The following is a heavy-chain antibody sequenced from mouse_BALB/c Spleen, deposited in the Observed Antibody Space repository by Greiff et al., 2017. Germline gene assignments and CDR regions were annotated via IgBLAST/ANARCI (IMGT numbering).Heavy chain of an antibody. CDR2: ISSGGGNT. V-gene: IGHV5-9*03. CDR1: GFTFSSYT. Sequence: EVQRVESGGDLVKPGGSLKLSCAASGFTFSSYTMSWVRQTPEKRLEWVATISSGGGNTYYPDSVKGRFTISRDNAKNNLYLQMSSLRSEDTALYYCARWGSAMDYWGQGTSVTVSS. CDR3: ARWGSAMDY. J-gene: IGHJ4*01.